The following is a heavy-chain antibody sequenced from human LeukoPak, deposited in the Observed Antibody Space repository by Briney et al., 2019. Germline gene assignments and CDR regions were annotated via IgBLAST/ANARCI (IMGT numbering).Heavy chain of an antibody. CDR1: GFTVSSNY. V-gene: IGHV3-53*01. D-gene: IGHD3-10*01. J-gene: IGHJ6*02. Sequence: GGSLRLSCAASGFTVSSNYMSWVRQAPGKGLEWVSVIYSGGSTYYADSVKGRFTISRDNSKNTLYLQMDTLRAEDTAVYYCARLSYYYASGSYSSVDVWGQGTTVTVSS. CDR2: IYSGGST. CDR3: ARLSYYYASGSYSSVDV.